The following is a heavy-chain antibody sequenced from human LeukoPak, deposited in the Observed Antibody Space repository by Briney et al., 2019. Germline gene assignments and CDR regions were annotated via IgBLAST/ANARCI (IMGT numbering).Heavy chain of an antibody. Sequence: AGGSLRLSCAASGFTFSSYAMSWVRQAPGKGLEWVSAISGSGGSTYYADSVKGRFTFSRDNSKNTLYLQMNSLRAEDTAVYYCARTAARRFDYWGQGTLVTVSS. CDR2: ISGSGGST. CDR3: ARTAARRFDY. V-gene: IGHV3-23*01. D-gene: IGHD6-6*01. CDR1: GFTFSSYA. J-gene: IGHJ4*02.